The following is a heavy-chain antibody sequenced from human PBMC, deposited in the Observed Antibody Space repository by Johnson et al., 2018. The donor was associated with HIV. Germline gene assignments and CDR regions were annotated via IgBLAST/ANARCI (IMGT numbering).Heavy chain of an antibody. CDR1: GFTVSSNY. Sequence: VQLVESGGGLIQPGGSLRLSCAASGFTVSSNYMSWFRQAPGKGLEWVAVISFDGNLKKYADSVKGRFTISRDNSKNTLYLQMNSLRAEDTAVYYCAREAVPRGLQSAFGGAFDIWGQGTMVTVAA. D-gene: IGHD3-16*01. CDR3: AREAVPRGLQSAFGGAFDI. CDR2: ISFDGNLK. J-gene: IGHJ3*02. V-gene: IGHV3-53*01.